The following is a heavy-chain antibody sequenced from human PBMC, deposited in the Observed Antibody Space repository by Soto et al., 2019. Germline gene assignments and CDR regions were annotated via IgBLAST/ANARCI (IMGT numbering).Heavy chain of an antibody. J-gene: IGHJ4*02. CDR3: ARIYGSGNKIDY. D-gene: IGHD3-10*01. CDR1: GYTFTSYG. Sequence: ASVKVSCKASGYTFTSYGISWVRQAPGQGLEWMGWISAYNGNTNYAQKLQGRVTITTDTSTSTAYMELSSLRSEDTAVYYCARIYGSGNKIDYWGQGTLVTVSS. CDR2: ISAYNGNT. V-gene: IGHV1-18*01.